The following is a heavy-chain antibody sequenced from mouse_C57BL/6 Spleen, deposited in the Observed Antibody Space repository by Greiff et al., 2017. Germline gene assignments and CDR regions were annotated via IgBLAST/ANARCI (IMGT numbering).Heavy chain of an antibody. V-gene: IGHV1-20*01. J-gene: IGHJ4*01. CDR2: ISPYNGDT. Sequence: VQVQQSGPELVKPGESVKISCKASGYSFTGYFMNWVMQSHGKSLEWVGRISPYNGDTFYTQKFKGKVTLSGDKSSSTVHLEIRSLTSEDSAVYYCARGDNYCSGYYAVDYWGQGTSVTVSS. CDR3: ARGDNYCSGYYAVDY. CDR1: GYSFTGYF. D-gene: IGHD3-3*01.